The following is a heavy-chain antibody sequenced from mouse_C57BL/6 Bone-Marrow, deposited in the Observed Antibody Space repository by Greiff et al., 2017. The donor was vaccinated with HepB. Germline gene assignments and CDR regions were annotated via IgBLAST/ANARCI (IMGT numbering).Heavy chain of an antibody. CDR3: AELCV. CDR2: ISSGGSYT. CDR1: GFTFSSYG. J-gene: IGHJ1*03. V-gene: IGHV5-6*01. Sequence: EVQLVESGGDLVKPGGSLKLSCAASGFTFSSYGMSWVRQTPDKRLEWVATISSGGSYTYYPDSVKGRFTISRDNAKNTLYLQMSSLKSEDTAMYYCAELCVWGTGTTVTVSS.